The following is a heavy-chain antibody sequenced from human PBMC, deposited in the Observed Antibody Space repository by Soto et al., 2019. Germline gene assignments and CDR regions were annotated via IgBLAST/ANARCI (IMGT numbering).Heavy chain of an antibody. CDR2: INSDGSST. V-gene: IGHV3-74*01. Sequence: PVGSLRLSCAASGFTFSSYWMHWVRQAPGKGLVWVSRINSDGSSTSYADSVKGRFTISRDNAKNTLYLQMNSLRAEDTAVYYCASGAPTEAHCGGDCSMGYWGQGTLVTVSS. CDR1: GFTFSSYW. D-gene: IGHD2-21*02. CDR3: ASGAPTEAHCGGDCSMGY. J-gene: IGHJ4*02.